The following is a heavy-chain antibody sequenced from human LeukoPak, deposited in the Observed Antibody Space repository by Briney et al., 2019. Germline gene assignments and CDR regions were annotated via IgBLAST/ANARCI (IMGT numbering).Heavy chain of an antibody. D-gene: IGHD5-18*01. V-gene: IGHV4-34*01. CDR3: ARGRYRFDP. Sequence: SETLSLTCAVYGGSFSGYYWSWIRQPPGKGLEWIGQINHSGSTNYNPSLKSRVTISVDTSKNQFSLKLSSVTAADTAVYYCARGRYRFDPWGQGTLVTVSS. J-gene: IGHJ5*02. CDR1: GGSFSGYY. CDR2: INHSGST.